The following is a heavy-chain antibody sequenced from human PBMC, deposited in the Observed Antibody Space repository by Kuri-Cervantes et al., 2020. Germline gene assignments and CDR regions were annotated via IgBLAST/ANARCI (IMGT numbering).Heavy chain of an antibody. Sequence: GGSLRLSCAASGSTFSSYSMNWVRQAPGKGLEWVSYISSSSSTIYYADSVKGRFTISRDNAKNSLYLQMNSLRADDTAVYYCARAKEPAAFLNGIDPWGQGILVTVSS. V-gene: IGHV3-48*01. CDR3: ARAKEPAAFLNGIDP. J-gene: IGHJ5*02. CDR1: GSTFSSYS. D-gene: IGHD2-2*01. CDR2: ISSSSSTI.